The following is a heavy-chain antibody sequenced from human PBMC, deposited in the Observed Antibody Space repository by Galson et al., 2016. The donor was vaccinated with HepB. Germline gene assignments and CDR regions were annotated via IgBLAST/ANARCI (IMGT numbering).Heavy chain of an antibody. CDR1: GFTLSTSA. CDR2: VLFPGGRP. D-gene: IGHD3-16*01. CDR3: AKGGMLIPRCDY. V-gene: IGHV3-23*01. Sequence: SLRLSCAASGFTLSTSAMSWVRQAPGKGLEWVSPVLFPGGRPSSSSSVKGRFTIARDRSKTPVYLQMNSLRAGDTAVYYCAKGGMLIPRCDYWGQGTLVTVSS. J-gene: IGHJ4*02.